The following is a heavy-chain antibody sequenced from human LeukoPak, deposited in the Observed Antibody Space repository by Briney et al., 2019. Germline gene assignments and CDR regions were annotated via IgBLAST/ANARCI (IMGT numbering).Heavy chain of an antibody. Sequence: PGVSLRLSCAASGFTFSSYWMSWVRQAPGKGLKWVANIKQDGSEKYYVDSVKGRFTISRDNAKNSLYLQMNSLRAEDTAVYYCARLSSGWRLSSFDYWGQGTLVTVSS. D-gene: IGHD6-19*01. CDR3: ARLSSGWRLSSFDY. J-gene: IGHJ4*02. V-gene: IGHV3-7*01. CDR2: IKQDGSEK. CDR1: GFTFSSYW.